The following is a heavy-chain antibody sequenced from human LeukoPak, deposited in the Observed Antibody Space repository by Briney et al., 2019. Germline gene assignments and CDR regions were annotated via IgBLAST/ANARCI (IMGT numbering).Heavy chain of an antibody. CDR2: INSDGSST. J-gene: IGHJ4*02. CDR3: AGPAYYYDSSGYYADY. CDR1: GFTFSSYW. D-gene: IGHD3-22*01. Sequence: PGGSLRLSCAASGFTFSSYWMHWVRQTPGKGLVWVSRINSDGSSTSYADSVKGRFTISRDNSKSTLYLQMNSLRAEDTAVYYCAGPAYYYDSSGYYADYWGQGTLVTVSS. V-gene: IGHV3-74*01.